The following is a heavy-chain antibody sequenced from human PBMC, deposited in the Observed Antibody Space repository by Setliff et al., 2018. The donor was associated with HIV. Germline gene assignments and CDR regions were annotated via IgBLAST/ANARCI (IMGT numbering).Heavy chain of an antibody. CDR3: AGSAHSYSYMGYYHHPMDV. V-gene: IGHV1-69*10. CDR2: MLPILGMG. D-gene: IGHD4-4*01. J-gene: IGHJ6*02. Sequence: SVKVSCKTSGGTFSTYVITWVRQAPGQGLEWMGGMLPILGMGDFAQKFQGRVTITADASTRTAYMEFSSLTSDDTAVYYCAGSAHSYSYMGYYHHPMDVWGQGTTVTVSS. CDR1: GGTFSTYV.